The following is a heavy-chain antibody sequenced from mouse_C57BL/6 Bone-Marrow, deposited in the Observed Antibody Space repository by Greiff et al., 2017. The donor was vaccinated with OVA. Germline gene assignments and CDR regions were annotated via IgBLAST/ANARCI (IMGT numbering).Heavy chain of an antibody. CDR2: IDTSDSYT. V-gene: IGHV1-69*01. CDR1: GYTFTSYW. D-gene: IGHD2-4*01. Sequence: VQLQQPGAELVMPGASVKLSCKASGYTFTSYWMHWVKQRPGQGLEWIGEIDTSDSYTNYNQKFKGKSTLTVDKSSSTAYMQRSSLTSEDSAVYYCARERDYVLFAYWGQGTLVTVSA. CDR3: ARERDYVLFAY. J-gene: IGHJ3*01.